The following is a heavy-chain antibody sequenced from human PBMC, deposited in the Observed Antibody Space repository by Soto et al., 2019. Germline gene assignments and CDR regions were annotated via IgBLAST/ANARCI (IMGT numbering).Heavy chain of an antibody. Sequence: GGSLRLSCAASGFTFSSYAMSWVRQAPGKGLEWVSAISGSGGSTYYADSVKGRFTISRDNSKNTLYLQMNSLRAEDTAVYYCPKAYYHDSSGYSSFDYWGQGTLATVYS. D-gene: IGHD3-22*01. CDR3: PKAYYHDSSGYSSFDY. CDR2: ISGSGGST. J-gene: IGHJ4*02. CDR1: GFTFSSYA. V-gene: IGHV3-23*01.